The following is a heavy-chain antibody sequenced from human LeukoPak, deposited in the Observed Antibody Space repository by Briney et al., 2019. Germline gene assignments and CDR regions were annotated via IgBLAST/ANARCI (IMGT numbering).Heavy chain of an antibody. D-gene: IGHD6-13*01. CDR1: GGSFSGYY. V-gene: IGHV4-34*01. Sequence: SETLSLTCAVYGGSFSGYYWSWIRQPPGKGLEWIGEINHSGSTNYNPSLKSRVTISVDTSKNQFSLKLSSVTAADTAVYYCARESWAAAGTGESMWGQGTLVTVSS. J-gene: IGHJ4*02. CDR2: INHSGST. CDR3: ARESWAAAGTGESM.